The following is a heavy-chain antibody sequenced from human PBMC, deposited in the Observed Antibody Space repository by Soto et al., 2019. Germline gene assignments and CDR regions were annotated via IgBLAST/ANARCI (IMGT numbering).Heavy chain of an antibody. D-gene: IGHD6-13*01. CDR1: GGSMRNYF. CDR2: IHYSGIT. CDR3: AAGEASSRNLAPYYLDF. J-gene: IGHJ4*02. V-gene: IGHV4-59*01. Sequence: NPSETLSLTCTVSGGSMRNYFWTWIRQPPGKGLEWIGYIHYSGITSFFPSYNPSLRSRVTISEDTSKNQFSLKLLSVTTADTAVYFCAAGEASSRNLAPYYLDFWGQGTLVTVSS.